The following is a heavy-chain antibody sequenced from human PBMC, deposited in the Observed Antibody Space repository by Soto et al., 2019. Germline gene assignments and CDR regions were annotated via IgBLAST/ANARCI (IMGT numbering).Heavy chain of an antibody. CDR3: ARDRSGLRYFDWLSSYYYGMDV. Sequence: ETLSLTCTVSGGSISSYYWSWIRQPPGKGLEWIGYIYYSGSTNYNPSLKSRVTISVDTSKNQFSLKLSSVTAADTAVYYCARDRSGLRYFDWLSSYYYGMDVWGQGTTVTVSS. CDR2: IYYSGST. V-gene: IGHV4-59*01. D-gene: IGHD3-9*01. CDR1: GGSISSYY. J-gene: IGHJ6*02.